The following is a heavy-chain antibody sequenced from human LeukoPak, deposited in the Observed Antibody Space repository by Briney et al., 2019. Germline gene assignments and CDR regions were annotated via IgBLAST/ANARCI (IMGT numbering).Heavy chain of an antibody. J-gene: IGHJ5*02. CDR3: ARGIAVAGTFGWFDP. CDR1: GFTFSSYA. Sequence: PGRSLRLSCAASGFTFSSYAMHWVRQAPGKGLEWVAVISYDGSNKYYADSVKGRFTISRDNSKNTLYLQMNSLRAEDTAVYYCARGIAVAGTFGWFDPWGQGTLVTVSS. CDR2: ISYDGSNK. V-gene: IGHV3-30-3*01. D-gene: IGHD6-19*01.